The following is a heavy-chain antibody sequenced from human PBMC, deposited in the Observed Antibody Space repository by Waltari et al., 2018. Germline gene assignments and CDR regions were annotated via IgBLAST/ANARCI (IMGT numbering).Heavy chain of an antibody. V-gene: IGHV3-66*02. CDR2: IYDAGST. CDR1: GFTVSKNH. CDR3: ARARDEETAMVYFDH. J-gene: IGHJ4*02. D-gene: IGHD5-18*01. Sequence: EVQLVESGGGLVHPGGSLRLSCSASGFTVSKNHMSWVRQAPGRGLEWVSLIYDAGSTYYPESVRGRFTISRDNSKNTVHLQMNSLRVEDTAIYYCARARDEETAMVYFDHWGQGTLVSVSS.